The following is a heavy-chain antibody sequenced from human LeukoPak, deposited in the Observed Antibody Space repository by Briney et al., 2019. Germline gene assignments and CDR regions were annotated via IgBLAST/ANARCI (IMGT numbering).Heavy chain of an antibody. CDR3: ARLDNYYDRSGYHSPIYNWFEP. V-gene: IGHV1-69*13. D-gene: IGHD3-22*01. Sequence: ASVKVSCKASGGTFSSYAISWVRQAPGQGLEWMGGIIPIFGTANYAQKFQGRVTITADETTSTAYMELSSLRSEDTAVYYCARLDNYYDRSGYHSPIYNWFEPWGQGTLVTVSS. J-gene: IGHJ5*02. CDR2: IIPIFGTA. CDR1: GGTFSSYA.